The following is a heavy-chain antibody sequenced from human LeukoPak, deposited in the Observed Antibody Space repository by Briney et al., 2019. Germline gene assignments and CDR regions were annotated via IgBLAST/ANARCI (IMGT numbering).Heavy chain of an antibody. V-gene: IGHV3-30*02. Sequence: PGGSLRLSCAASGFTFSSYGMHWVRQAPGKGLEWVAFIRYDGSNKYYADSVKGRFTISRDNSKNTLYLQMNSLRAEDTAVYYCAKAPGDSISADYWGQGTLVTVSS. CDR1: GFTFSSYG. D-gene: IGHD3-22*01. J-gene: IGHJ4*02. CDR3: AKAPGDSISADY. CDR2: IRYDGSNK.